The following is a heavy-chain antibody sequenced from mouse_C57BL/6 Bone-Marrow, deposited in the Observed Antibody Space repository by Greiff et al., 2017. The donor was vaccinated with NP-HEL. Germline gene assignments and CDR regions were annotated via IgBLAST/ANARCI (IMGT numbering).Heavy chain of an antibody. J-gene: IGHJ4*01. V-gene: IGHV5-16*01. Sequence: EVQRVESEGGLVQPGSSMKLSCTASGFTFSDYYMAWVRQVPEKGLEWVANINYDGSSTYYLDSLKSRFIISRDNAKNILYLQMSSLKSEDTATYYCARVYGSSSYAMDYWGQGTSVTVSS. D-gene: IGHD1-1*01. CDR3: ARVYGSSSYAMDY. CDR1: GFTFSDYY. CDR2: INYDGSST.